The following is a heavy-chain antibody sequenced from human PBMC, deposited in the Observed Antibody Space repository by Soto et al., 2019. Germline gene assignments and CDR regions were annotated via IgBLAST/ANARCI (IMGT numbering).Heavy chain of an antibody. J-gene: IGHJ4*02. CDR1: GGSISRSSYY. V-gene: IGHV4-39*02. D-gene: IGHD3-22*01. CDR2: IYYSGST. Sequence: SETLSLTCTVSGGSISRSSYYWVWIRQAPGKGLEWIGSIYYSGSTYYNPSLKSRVTISVDTSKNQFSLKLSSVTAADTAVYYCARDSGYDDSSGYRPIDYWGQGTLVTVSS. CDR3: ARDSGYDDSSGYRPIDY.